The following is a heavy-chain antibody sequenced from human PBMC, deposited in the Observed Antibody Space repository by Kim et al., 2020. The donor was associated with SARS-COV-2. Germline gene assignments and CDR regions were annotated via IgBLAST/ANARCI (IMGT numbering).Heavy chain of an antibody. D-gene: IGHD6-13*01. V-gene: IGHV4-34*01. J-gene: IGHJ4*02. CDR3: ARRRSIAAAGTFDY. Sequence: NPSLKSRVTISVDTSKNQFSLKLSSVTAADTAVYYCARRRSIAAAGTFDYWGQGTLVTVSS.